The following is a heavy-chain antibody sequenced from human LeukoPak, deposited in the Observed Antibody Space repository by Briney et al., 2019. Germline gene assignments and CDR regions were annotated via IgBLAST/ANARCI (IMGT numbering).Heavy chain of an antibody. V-gene: IGHV3-23*01. CDR2: ISGSGGST. D-gene: IGHD6-19*01. CDR1: GFTFSSYA. Sequence: GGSLRLSCAASGFTFSSYAMSWVRQAPGKGLEWVSAISGSGGSTYYADSVKGRFTISRDNAKNSLYLQMNSLRAEDTAVYYCASKQWLPGLRYWGQGTLVTVSS. CDR3: ASKQWLPGLRY. J-gene: IGHJ4*02.